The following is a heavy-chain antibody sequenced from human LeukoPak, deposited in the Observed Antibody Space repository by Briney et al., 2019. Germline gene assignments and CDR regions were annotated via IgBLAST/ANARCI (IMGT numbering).Heavy chain of an antibody. D-gene: IGHD3-10*01. V-gene: IGHV4-4*09. CDR1: DGSMSSYY. CDR2: IYTSGNA. Sequence: SETLSLTCTVSDGSMSSYYWSWIRQPPGKGLEWLGNIYTSGNANYNPSLKSRVTISVDTSKNQFSLKVSSVTAADTAVYYCARHQDYYGSGSYHYMDVWGKGTTVTVSS. J-gene: IGHJ6*03. CDR3: ARHQDYYGSGSYHYMDV.